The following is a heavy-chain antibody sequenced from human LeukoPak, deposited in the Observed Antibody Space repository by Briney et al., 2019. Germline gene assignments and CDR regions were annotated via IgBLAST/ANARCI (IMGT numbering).Heavy chain of an antibody. Sequence: PSQTLSHTCTVSGGSISSGSYYWSWIRQPAGKGLEWIGRIYTSGSTNYNPSLKSRVTISVDTSKNQFSLKLSSVTAADTAVYYCARWFWSGYYWSSTNNWFDPWGQGALVTVSS. CDR3: ARWFWSGYYWSSTNNWFDP. D-gene: IGHD3-3*01. CDR2: IYTSGST. J-gene: IGHJ5*02. V-gene: IGHV4-61*02. CDR1: GGSISSGSYY.